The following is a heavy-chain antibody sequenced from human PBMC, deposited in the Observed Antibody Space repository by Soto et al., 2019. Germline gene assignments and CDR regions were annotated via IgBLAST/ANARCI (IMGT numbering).Heavy chain of an antibody. CDR2: SYSGGNT. V-gene: IGHV3-53*01. D-gene: IGHD3-10*01. Sequence: PGGSLRLSCAASGISLSSNYMTWVRQAPGKGLECVSVSYSGGNTYYADSVKGRFTISRDNFKNTFYLQMNSLRAEDTAVYYCAKGYGAGSYFFDSCGQGTLVTVSS. J-gene: IGHJ5*01. CDR1: GISLSSNY. CDR3: AKGYGAGSYFFDS.